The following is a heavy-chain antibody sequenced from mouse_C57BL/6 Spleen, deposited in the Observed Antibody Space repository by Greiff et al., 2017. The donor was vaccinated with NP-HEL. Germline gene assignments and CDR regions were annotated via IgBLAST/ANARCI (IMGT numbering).Heavy chain of an antibody. J-gene: IGHJ2*01. CDR3: TRGVTFDY. CDR2: IDPETGGT. V-gene: IGHV1-15*01. CDR1: GYTFTDYE. Sequence: VKLQESGAELVRPGASVTLSCKASGYTFTDYEMHWVKQTPVHGLEWIGAIDPETGGTAYNQKFKGKAILTADKSSSTAYMELRSLTSEDSAVYYCTRGVTFDYWGQGTTLTVSS. D-gene: IGHD2-2*01.